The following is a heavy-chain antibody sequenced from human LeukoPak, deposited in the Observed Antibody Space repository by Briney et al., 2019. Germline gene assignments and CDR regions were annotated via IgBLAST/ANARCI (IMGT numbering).Heavy chain of an antibody. J-gene: IGHJ4*02. CDR2: ITPNSGGT. Sequence: GASVKVSCKASGYTFTDYYIHWVRQAPGQGLEWMGRITPNSGGTIYAQTFQGRFTMTRDTSISTAYMELSRLRSDDTAVYYCARIKVTSDGAIWGQGTLVTVSS. CDR1: GYTFTDYY. CDR3: ARIKVTSDGAI. D-gene: IGHD5-18*01. V-gene: IGHV1-2*02.